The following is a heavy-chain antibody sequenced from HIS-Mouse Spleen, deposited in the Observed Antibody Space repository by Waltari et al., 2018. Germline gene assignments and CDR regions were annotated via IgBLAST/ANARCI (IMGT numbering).Heavy chain of an antibody. CDR3: ARRLLTGDAFDI. J-gene: IGHJ3*02. CDR1: GFTFSSYS. D-gene: IGHD7-27*01. V-gene: IGHV3-21*01. CDR2: ISSSSSYI. Sequence: EVQLVQSGGGLVKPGGSLRLSCAASGFTFSSYSMNWVRQAQGKGLEWVSSISSSSSYIYYADSVKGRFTISRDNAKNSLYLQMNSLRAEATAVYYCARRLLTGDAFDIWGQGTMVTVSS.